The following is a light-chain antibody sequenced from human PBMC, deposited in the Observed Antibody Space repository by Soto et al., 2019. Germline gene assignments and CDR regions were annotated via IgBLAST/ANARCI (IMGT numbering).Light chain of an antibody. CDR3: QQFDDLPYT. CDR2: NAS. J-gene: IGKJ2*01. CDR1: QDISNW. Sequence: DIQMTQSPSSISASVGDRVNTSCRASQDISNWLSWCQQKPGKAPKLLIFNASHLETGVPSRFSGSGYGTDFTFTISVLQPEDFATYYCQQFDDLPYTVGQGTKLEI. V-gene: IGKV1-33*01.